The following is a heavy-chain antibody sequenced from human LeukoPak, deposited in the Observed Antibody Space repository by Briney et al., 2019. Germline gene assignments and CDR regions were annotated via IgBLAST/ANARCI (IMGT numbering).Heavy chain of an antibody. D-gene: IGHD3-22*01. CDR2: MNPNSGNT. J-gene: IGHJ4*02. CDR3: ARGMGSGSYSAAYYFDY. Sequence: ASVKLSCKASGYTFTSYDINWVRQATGQGLEWMGWMNPNSGNTGYAQKFQDRVTMTRNTSISTVYMELSSLRSEDTAVYYCARGMGSGSYSAAYYFDYWGQGTLVTVSS. CDR1: GYTFTSYD. V-gene: IGHV1-8*01.